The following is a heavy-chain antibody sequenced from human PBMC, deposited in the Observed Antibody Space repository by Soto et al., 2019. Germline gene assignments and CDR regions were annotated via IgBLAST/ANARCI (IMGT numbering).Heavy chain of an antibody. CDR2: IYHSGST. J-gene: IGHJ5*02. V-gene: IGHV4-30-2*01. Sequence: SETLSLTCTFSGCSISSGGYYWSWIRQHPGKGLEWIGYIYHSGSTYYNPSLKSRATISVDRSKNQFSLKLSSVTAADTAVYYCARVPDRWGQGTLVTVSS. D-gene: IGHD2-2*01. CDR3: ARVPDR. CDR1: GCSISSGGYY.